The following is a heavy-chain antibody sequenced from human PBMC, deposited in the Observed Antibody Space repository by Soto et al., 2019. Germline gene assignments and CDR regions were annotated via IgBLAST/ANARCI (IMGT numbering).Heavy chain of an antibody. Sequence: ASVKVSCKASGYTFTSYGISWVRQAPGQGLEWMGWISAYNGNTNYAQKLQGRVTMTTDTSTSTAYMELRSLRSDDTAVYYCAREYCSGGSCYYALDIWGQGTMVTVSS. CDR1: GYTFTSYG. J-gene: IGHJ3*02. CDR3: AREYCSGGSCYYALDI. V-gene: IGHV1-18*01. CDR2: ISAYNGNT. D-gene: IGHD2-15*01.